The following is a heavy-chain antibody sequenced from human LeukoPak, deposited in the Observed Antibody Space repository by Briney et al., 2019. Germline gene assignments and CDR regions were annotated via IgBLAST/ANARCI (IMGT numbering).Heavy chain of an antibody. CDR1: GGSVSSGGYY. CDR3: ARGVLTGYYGDFDY. V-gene: IGHV4-31*03. D-gene: IGHD3-9*01. Sequence: PSETLSLTCTVSGGSVSSGGYYWSWIRQHPGKGLEWIGYIYYSDSYYNPSLKSRVTISVDTSKNQFSLKLNSVTAADTAVYYCARGVLTGYYGDFDYWGQGTLVTVSS. CDR2: IYYSDS. J-gene: IGHJ4*02.